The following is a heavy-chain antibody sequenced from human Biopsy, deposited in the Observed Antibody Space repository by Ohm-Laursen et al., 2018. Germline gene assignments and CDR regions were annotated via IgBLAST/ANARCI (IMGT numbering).Heavy chain of an antibody. CDR2: IYTSGIT. V-gene: IGHV4-4*07. D-gene: IGHD1-14*01. CDR1: GGSLSSYS. Sequence: SDTLSLTCTVSGGSLSSYSWSWIRQPAGPGKDRIGQIYTSGITNYNSTLNSLVAMPVYMSKTKFYLWVSSVTAADTAVYYCARDRDRRGWFDPWGQGTLVTVSS. CDR3: ARDRDRRGWFDP. J-gene: IGHJ5*02.